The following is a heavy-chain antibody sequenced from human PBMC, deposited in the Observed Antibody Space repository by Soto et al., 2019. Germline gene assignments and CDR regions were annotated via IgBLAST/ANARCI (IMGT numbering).Heavy chain of an antibody. D-gene: IGHD4-4*01. CDR3: ARRTVAHWYFDL. Sequence: QVQLVQSGAEVKKPGASVKVSCQASGYTFTTYDINWVRLAPGQGLEWMGWMNGNRDNTGCAQKFQGRLTMTKDTSKSTAYMELSSLTSDDTAVYYCARRTVAHWYFDLWGRGTLVTVSS. V-gene: IGHV1-8*01. J-gene: IGHJ2*01. CDR2: MNGNRDNT. CDR1: GYTFTTYD.